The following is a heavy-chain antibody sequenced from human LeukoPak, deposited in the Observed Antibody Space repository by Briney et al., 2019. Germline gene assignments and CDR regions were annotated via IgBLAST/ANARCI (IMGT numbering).Heavy chain of an antibody. Sequence: PGGSLRLSCAASGFTFSSYWMSWVRQAPGKGLEWVANIKQDGSEKYYVDSVKGRFTISRDNAKNSLYLQMNSLRAEDTAVYYCAREGNYYDSSGYYYDLWYFDYWGQGTLVTVSS. CDR3: AREGNYYDSSGYYYDLWYFDY. J-gene: IGHJ4*02. V-gene: IGHV3-7*01. CDR2: IKQDGSEK. D-gene: IGHD3-22*01. CDR1: GFTFSSYW.